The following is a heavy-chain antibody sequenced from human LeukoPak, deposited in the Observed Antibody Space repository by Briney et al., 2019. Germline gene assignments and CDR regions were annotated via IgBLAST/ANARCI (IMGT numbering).Heavy chain of an antibody. CDR1: GYTFTSYF. D-gene: IGHD2-15*01. V-gene: IGHV1-46*01. CDR3: ARDLTEVVVVAATRGTTLRY. Sequence: ASVKVSCKASGYTFTSYFIHWVRQAPGQGLEWMGIINPSGGSTGYPQKFQGRVTITADKSTSTAYMELSSLRSEDTAVYYCARDLTEVVVVAATRGTTLRYWGQGTLVTVSS. CDR2: INPSGGST. J-gene: IGHJ4*02.